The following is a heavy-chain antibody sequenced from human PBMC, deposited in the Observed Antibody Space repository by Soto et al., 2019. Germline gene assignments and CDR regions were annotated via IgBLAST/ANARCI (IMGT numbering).Heavy chain of an antibody. CDR1: GFTFSSYG. V-gene: IGHV3-30*18. Sequence: QVQLVESGGGVVQPGRSLRLSCAASGFTFSSYGMHWVRQAPGKGLEWVAVISYDGSNKYYADSVKGRFTISRDNSKNTLYLQMNSLRAEDTAVYYCAKAGYDSSGYYHFDYWGQGTLVTVS. CDR3: AKAGYDSSGYYHFDY. D-gene: IGHD3-22*01. J-gene: IGHJ4*02. CDR2: ISYDGSNK.